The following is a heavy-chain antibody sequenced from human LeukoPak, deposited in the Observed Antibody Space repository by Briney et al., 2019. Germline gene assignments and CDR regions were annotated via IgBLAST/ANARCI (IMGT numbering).Heavy chain of an antibody. V-gene: IGHV3-23*01. CDR1: GFRFSRYA. CDR3: ARCVTGWPNWFAP. Sequence: GGSLRLSCVGSGFRFSRYAMSWVRQAPGKGLEWVATIHYIRDGPYYADSVEGRFTISRDDSKNTVYLQMNSLRAEDMAIYYCARCVTGWPNWFAPWGQGTLVTVSS. D-gene: IGHD6-19*01. J-gene: IGHJ5*02. CDR2: IHYIRDGP.